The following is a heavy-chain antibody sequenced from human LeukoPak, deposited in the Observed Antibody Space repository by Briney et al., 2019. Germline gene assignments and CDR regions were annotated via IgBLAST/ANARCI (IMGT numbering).Heavy chain of an antibody. CDR2: IYYSGST. CDR3: ARHFTIAAHFDY. D-gene: IGHD6-13*01. V-gene: IGHV4-59*08. CDR1: GGSISSYY. Sequence: SETLSLTCTVSGGSISSYYWSWIRQPPGKGLEWIGYIYYSGSTNYDPSLKSRVTISVDTSKNQFSLKLSSVTAADTAVYYCARHFTIAAHFDYWGQGTLVTVSS. J-gene: IGHJ4*02.